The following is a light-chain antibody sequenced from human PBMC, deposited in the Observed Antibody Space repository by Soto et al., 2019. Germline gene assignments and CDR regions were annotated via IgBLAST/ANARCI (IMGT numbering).Light chain of an antibody. CDR3: SSYADSNIVV. Sequence: QSALTQPPSASGSPGHSVTIPCTGTSSDVGGYNYVSWYQQHPGKAPKLMIYEVNKRPSGVPDRFSGSKSGNTASLTVSGLQAEDEADYYCSSYADSNIVVFGGGTKVTVL. V-gene: IGLV2-8*01. J-gene: IGLJ2*01. CDR1: SSDVGGYNY. CDR2: EVN.